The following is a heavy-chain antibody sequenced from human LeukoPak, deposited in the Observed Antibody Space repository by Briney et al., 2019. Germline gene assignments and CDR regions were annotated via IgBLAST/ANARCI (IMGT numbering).Heavy chain of an antibody. D-gene: IGHD2-15*01. CDR2: ISTDGYTT. Sequence: GGSLRLSCAASGLAFSAYKMRWVRQAPRKGLVWVSRISTDGYTTDYADFVQGRFTASRDNTKNTWSLEMNSLRAEDTAVYYCVVGGSPGYWGQGTLVTVSS. V-gene: IGHV3-74*01. J-gene: IGHJ4*02. CDR1: GLAFSAYK. CDR3: VVGGSPGY.